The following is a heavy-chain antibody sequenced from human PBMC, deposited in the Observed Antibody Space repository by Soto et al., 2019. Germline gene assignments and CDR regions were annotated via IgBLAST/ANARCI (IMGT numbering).Heavy chain of an antibody. CDR2: ISSSSSYI. V-gene: IGHV3-21*01. CDR1: GFTFSSYS. Sequence: EVQLVESGGGLVKPGGSLRPSCAASGFTFSSYSMNWVRQAPGKGLEWVSSISSSSSYIYYADSVKGRFTISRDNAKNSLYLQMNSLRAEDTAVYYCARDSRYCSGGSCYSNYYFDYWGQGTLVTVSS. D-gene: IGHD2-15*01. CDR3: ARDSRYCSGGSCYSNYYFDY. J-gene: IGHJ4*02.